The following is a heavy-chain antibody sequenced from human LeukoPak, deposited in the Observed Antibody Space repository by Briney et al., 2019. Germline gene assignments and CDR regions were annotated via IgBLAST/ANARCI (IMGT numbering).Heavy chain of an antibody. CDR3: ARTIYYDSSGYY. D-gene: IGHD3-22*01. CDR2: IYYSGST. Sequence: SETLSLTCTVSGGSIRGYYWSWIRQPPGKGLEWIGSIYYSGSTYYNPSLKSRVTISVDTSKNQFSLKLSSVTAADTAVYYCARTIYYDSSGYYWGQGTLVTVSS. CDR1: GGSIRGYY. V-gene: IGHV4-59*04. J-gene: IGHJ4*02.